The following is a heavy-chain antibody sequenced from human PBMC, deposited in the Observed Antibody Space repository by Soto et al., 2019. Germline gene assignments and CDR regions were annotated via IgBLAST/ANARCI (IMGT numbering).Heavy chain of an antibody. CDR2: IDPSDSYT. D-gene: IGHD2-2*01. J-gene: IGHJ3*02. Sequence: GESLKISCXGSGYSFTSYWISWVRQMPGKGLEWMGRIDPSDSYTNYSPSFQGHVTISADKSISTAYLQWSSLKASDTAMYYCARRRVGYCSSTSCLHDAFDIWGQGTMVTVSS. CDR1: GYSFTSYW. CDR3: ARRRVGYCSSTSCLHDAFDI. V-gene: IGHV5-10-1*01.